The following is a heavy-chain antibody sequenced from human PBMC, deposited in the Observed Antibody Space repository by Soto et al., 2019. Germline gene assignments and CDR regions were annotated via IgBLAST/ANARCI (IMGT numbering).Heavy chain of an antibody. CDR1: GFTFSSYA. Sequence: GGSLRLSCAASGFTFSSYAMSWVRQAPGKGLEWVSAISGSGGSTYYADSVKGRFTISRDNSKNTLYLQMNSLRAEDTAVYYCAKSPKYYDYVWGSYRYYFDYWGQGTLVTVPS. D-gene: IGHD3-16*02. CDR2: ISGSGGST. V-gene: IGHV3-23*01. J-gene: IGHJ4*02. CDR3: AKSPKYYDYVWGSYRYYFDY.